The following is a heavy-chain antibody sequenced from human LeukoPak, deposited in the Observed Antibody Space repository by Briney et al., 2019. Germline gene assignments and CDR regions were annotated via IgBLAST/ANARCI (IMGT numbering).Heavy chain of an antibody. D-gene: IGHD5-18*01. CDR2: ISSSVSTI. Sequence: GGSMRLASAAYGFTLGSFEINWDRPAQGRLREWVSSISSSVSTISHADSVKGRFTISRDNAKNTLYLQKNNLRAEDTAVYYCAREGTAMVNYYYYGMDVWGQGTTVTVSS. J-gene: IGHJ6*02. CDR1: GFTLGSFE. V-gene: IGHV3-48*03. CDR3: AREGTAMVNYYYYGMDV.